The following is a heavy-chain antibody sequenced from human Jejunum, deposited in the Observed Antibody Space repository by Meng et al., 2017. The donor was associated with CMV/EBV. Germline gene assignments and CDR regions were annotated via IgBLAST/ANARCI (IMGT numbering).Heavy chain of an antibody. J-gene: IGHJ4*02. V-gene: IGHV3-15*01. Sequence: EVQLVESGGDLVQPGGSLRLSCAVSGFTVTSNFMNWVRQAPGKGLEWLGRIKTKSEGETTDFVAPVKGRFTISRDDSKNTLYLQMNNLKTEDTAIYYCTSRLRTTNDYWGQGTLVTVSS. CDR2: IKTKSEGETT. CDR1: GFTVTSNF. CDR3: TSRLRTTNDY. D-gene: IGHD4-11*01.